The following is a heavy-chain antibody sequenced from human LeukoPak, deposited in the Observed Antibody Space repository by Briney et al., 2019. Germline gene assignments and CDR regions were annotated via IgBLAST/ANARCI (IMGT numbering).Heavy chain of an antibody. V-gene: IGHV4-39*07. CDR2: IYYSGST. CDR1: GGSISSSSYY. Sequence: PSETLSLTCTVSGGSISSSSYYWGWIRQPPGKGLEWIGSIYYSGSTNYNPSLKSRVTISVDTSKNQFSLKLSSVTAADTAVYYCARDRSRQYYYGSGSRYWGQGTLVTVSS. D-gene: IGHD3-10*01. J-gene: IGHJ4*02. CDR3: ARDRSRQYYYGSGSRY.